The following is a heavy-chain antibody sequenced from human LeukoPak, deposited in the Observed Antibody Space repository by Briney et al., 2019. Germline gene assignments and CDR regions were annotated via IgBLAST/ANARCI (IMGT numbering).Heavy chain of an antibody. CDR1: GFPLSSYA. D-gene: IGHD1-7*01. J-gene: IGHJ6*03. CDR3: AKRRGLELLYYYYMDV. CDR2: ISGSGGST. Sequence: GGSLRLSCAASGFPLSSYAMSWVRQASGKGLEWVSAISGSGGSTYFADSVKGRFTISRDNSKNTLYLQMNSLRAEDTAVYYCAKRRGLELLYYYYMDVWGKGTTVTVSS. V-gene: IGHV3-23*01.